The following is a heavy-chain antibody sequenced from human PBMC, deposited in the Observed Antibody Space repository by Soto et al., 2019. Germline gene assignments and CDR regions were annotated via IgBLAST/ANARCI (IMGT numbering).Heavy chain of an antibody. D-gene: IGHD1-26*01. J-gene: IGHJ5*02. CDR1: GFTFSSYS. CDR2: ISSNGGTT. CDR3: GGYSGDGIWS. Sequence: EVQLVESGGGLVHPGGSLRLSCAASGFTFSSYSMHWVRQAPGKGLEYVSAISSNGGTTSYANSVKGRFTISRDNSKNRLYLQMGSLRAEDMAVYYGGGYSGDGIWSWGQGTLVTVSS. V-gene: IGHV3-64*01.